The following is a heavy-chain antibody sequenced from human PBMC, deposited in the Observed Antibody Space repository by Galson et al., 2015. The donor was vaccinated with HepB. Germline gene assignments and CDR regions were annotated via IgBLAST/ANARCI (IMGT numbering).Heavy chain of an antibody. D-gene: IGHD3-22*01. V-gene: IGHV3-53*04. CDR1: GFTVSSNY. J-gene: IGHJ4*02. Sequence: SLRLSCAASGFTVSSNYMSWVRQAPGKGLEWVSIIYSGTSTYYADSVRGRFTISRHNFKNTTYLHMNSLRAEDTAVYYCARGPRNHYESSGPGYFDYWGQGTLVTVSS. CDR2: IYSGTST. CDR3: ARGPRNHYESSGPGYFDY.